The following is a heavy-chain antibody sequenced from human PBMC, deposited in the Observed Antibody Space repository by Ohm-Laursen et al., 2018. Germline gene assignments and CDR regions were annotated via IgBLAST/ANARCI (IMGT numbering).Heavy chain of an antibody. D-gene: IGHD3-9*01. V-gene: IGHV3-11*01. CDR2: ISSSGSTI. CDR3: ARKVALRWLFVYYFDY. J-gene: IGHJ4*02. CDR1: GFTFSDYY. Sequence: SLRLSRAASGFTFSDYYMSWIRQAPGKGLEWVSYISSSGSTIYYADSVKGRFTISRDNAKNSLYLQMNSLRAEDTAVYYCARKVALRWLFVYYFDYWGQGTLVTVSS.